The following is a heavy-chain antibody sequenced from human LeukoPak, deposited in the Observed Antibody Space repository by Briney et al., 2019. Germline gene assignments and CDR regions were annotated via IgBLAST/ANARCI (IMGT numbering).Heavy chain of an antibody. V-gene: IGHV4-34*01. CDR2: INHSGST. D-gene: IGHD2-15*01. Sequence: SETLSLTCAVYGGSFSGYYWSWIRQPPGKGLEWIGEINHSGSTNYNPSLKSRVTISVDTSKNQFSLKLSSVTAADTAVYYCARRSHCSGGSCSAPVDYWGQGTLVTVSS. CDR3: ARRSHCSGGSCSAPVDY. CDR1: GGSFSGYY. J-gene: IGHJ4*02.